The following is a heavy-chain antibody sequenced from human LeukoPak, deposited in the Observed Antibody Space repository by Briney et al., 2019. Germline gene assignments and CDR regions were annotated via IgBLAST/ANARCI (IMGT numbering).Heavy chain of an antibody. CDR1: GYTFTSYG. CDR2: ISAYNGNT. J-gene: IGHJ4*02. Sequence: ASVKVSCKASGYTFTSYGISWVRQAPGQGLEWMGWISAYNGNTNYAQKLQGRVTMTTDTSTSTAYMELRSLGSDDTAVYYCARDTYYYDSSGYPHRYYFDYWGQGTLVTVSS. V-gene: IGHV1-18*01. D-gene: IGHD3-22*01. CDR3: ARDTYYYDSSGYPHRYYFDY.